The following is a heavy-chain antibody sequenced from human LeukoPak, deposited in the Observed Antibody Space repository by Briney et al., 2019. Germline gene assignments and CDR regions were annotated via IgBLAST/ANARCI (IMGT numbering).Heavy chain of an antibody. Sequence: SETLSLTCTVSGGSISSYYWSWIRQPAGKGLEWIGRIYTSGSTNYNPSLKSRVTMSVDTSKNQFSLKLSSVTAADTAVYYCAKLGTLLWFGELSTKNWFDPWGQGTLVTVSS. V-gene: IGHV4-4*07. CDR3: AKLGTLLWFGELSTKNWFDP. CDR2: IYTSGST. CDR1: GGSISSYY. J-gene: IGHJ5*02. D-gene: IGHD3-10*01.